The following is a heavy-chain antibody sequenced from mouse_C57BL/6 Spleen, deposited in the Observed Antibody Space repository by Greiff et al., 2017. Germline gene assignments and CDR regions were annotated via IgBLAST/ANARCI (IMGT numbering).Heavy chain of an antibody. D-gene: IGHD1-1*01. CDR2: IRSKSNNYAT. CDR3: VRHETRDYYGSSDWYFDV. CDR1: GFSFNTYA. J-gene: IGHJ1*03. Sequence: EVQGVESGGGLVQPKGSLKLSCAASGFSFNTYAMNWVRQAPGKGLEWVARIRSKSNNYATYYADSVKDRFTISRDDSESMLYLQMNNLKTEDTAMYYCVRHETRDYYGSSDWYFDVWGTGTTVTVSS. V-gene: IGHV10-1*01.